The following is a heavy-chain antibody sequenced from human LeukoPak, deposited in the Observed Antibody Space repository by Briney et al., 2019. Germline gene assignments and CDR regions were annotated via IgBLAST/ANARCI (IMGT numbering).Heavy chain of an antibody. CDR3: ARVSQAYYYYYMDV. V-gene: IGHV1-2*02. J-gene: IGHJ6*03. CDR2: INPNSGGT. CDR1: GYTFTGYY. Sequence: ASVKVSCKASGYTFTGYYMHWVRQAPGQGLEWMGWINPNSGGTNYAQKFQGRVTMTRDTSISTAYMKLSRLRSDDTAVYYCARVSQAYYYYYMDVWGKGTTVTVSS.